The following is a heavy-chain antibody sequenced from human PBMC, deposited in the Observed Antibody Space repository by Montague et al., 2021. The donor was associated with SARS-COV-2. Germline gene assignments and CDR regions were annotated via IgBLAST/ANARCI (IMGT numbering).Heavy chain of an antibody. CDR1: GDSTSCPNCY. J-gene: IGHJ4*01. D-gene: IGHD1-26*01. V-gene: IGHV4-39*01. CDR2: IYNSGTT. Sequence: SETLSLTCTVSGDSTSCPNCYWGWIRQAPGKGLDWIGTIYNSGTTYYNPSLKSRLTISIDTSKNQFSLKLTSVTAADTAVYYCARRAGVVGDTRFDYWGQGILVPVSS. CDR3: ARRAGVVGDTRFDY.